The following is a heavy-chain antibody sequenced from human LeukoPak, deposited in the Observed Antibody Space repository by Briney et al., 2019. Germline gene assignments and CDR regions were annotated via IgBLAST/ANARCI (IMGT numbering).Heavy chain of an antibody. D-gene: IGHD3-22*01. CDR3: ARELNYYDSRGFDY. CDR2: ISYDGSNK. J-gene: IGHJ4*02. CDR1: GFTSSSYA. V-gene: IGHV3-30*04. Sequence: SGGSLRLSCAASGFTSSSYAMHWVRQAPGKGLEWVAVISYDGSNKYYADSVKGRFTISRDNSKNTLYLQMNSLRAEDTAVYYCARELNYYDSRGFDYWGQGTLVTVSS.